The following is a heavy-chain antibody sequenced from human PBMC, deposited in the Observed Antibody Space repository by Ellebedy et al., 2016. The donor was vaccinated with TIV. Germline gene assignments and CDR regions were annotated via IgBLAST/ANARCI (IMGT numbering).Heavy chain of an antibody. Sequence: PGGSLRLSCVASGFSFRSYWMSWVRQAPGKGLEWVANIYQDGSKQYYVDSVKGRFTISRDNANKSLFLQMNNLRVEDTAVYYCARRGSYGDYAVQINSWFDTWGRGTLVTVSP. CDR2: IYQDGSKQ. D-gene: IGHD4-17*01. J-gene: IGHJ5*02. CDR3: ARRGSYGDYAVQINSWFDT. CDR1: GFSFRSYW. V-gene: IGHV3-7*01.